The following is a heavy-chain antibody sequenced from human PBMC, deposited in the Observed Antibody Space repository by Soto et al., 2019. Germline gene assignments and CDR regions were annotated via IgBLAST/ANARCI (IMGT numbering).Heavy chain of an antibody. CDR1: GFSFSSYS. CDR2: INNSSSYI. CDR3: ARDRIAAAGTLFCFDP. J-gene: IGHJ5*02. D-gene: IGHD6-13*01. Sequence: EVQLVESGGGLVKPGGSLRLSCAASGFSFSSYSMNWVRQAPGKGLEWVSSINNSSSYIYYADSVKGRFTISRDNAKNSLYLQMNSLRVEDTAMYYCARDRIAAAGTLFCFDPWGQGTLVTVSS. V-gene: IGHV3-21*01.